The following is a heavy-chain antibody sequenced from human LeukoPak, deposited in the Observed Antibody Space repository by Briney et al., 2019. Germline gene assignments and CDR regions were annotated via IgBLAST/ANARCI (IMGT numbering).Heavy chain of an antibody. D-gene: IGHD2-21*01. J-gene: IGHJ4*02. CDR1: GFTVSSNY. V-gene: IGHV3-53*01. CDR3: ASSTGMLFLDF. Sequence: PGGSLRLSCAASGFTVSSNYMSWVRQAPGKGLEWVSVIYRVGSTYYADSVRGRFTISRDDSKNTLYLQMNSLRADDTAVYYCASSTGMLFLDFWGQGALVTVFS. CDR2: IYRVGST.